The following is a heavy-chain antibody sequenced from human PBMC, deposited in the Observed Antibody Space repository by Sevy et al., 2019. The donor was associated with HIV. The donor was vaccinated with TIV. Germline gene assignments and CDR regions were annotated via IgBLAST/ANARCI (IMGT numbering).Heavy chain of an antibody. V-gene: IGHV1-46*01. D-gene: IGHD5-12*01. CDR3: ARDRRSGYDFDY. J-gene: IGHJ4*02. CDR2: INPSGGST. CDR1: GYTFTSYY. Sequence: ASVKVSCKASGYTFTSYYMHWVRQAPGQGLEWMGIINPSGGSTSYAQKFQGTVTMTRDTSTSTVYMELSSLRSEDTAVYYCARDRRSGYDFDYWGQGTLVTVSS.